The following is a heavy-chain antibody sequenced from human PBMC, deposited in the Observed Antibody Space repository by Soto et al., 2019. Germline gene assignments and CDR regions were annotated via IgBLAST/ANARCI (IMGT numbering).Heavy chain of an antibody. V-gene: IGHV3-23*01. D-gene: IGHD3-16*01. CDR2: ISGSGGGT. CDR1: GFTFSSYA. CDR3: AKDAHVRSYFDY. J-gene: IGHJ4*02. Sequence: PGGSLRLSCAASGFTFSSYARSWVRQAPGKGLEWVSAISGSGGGTYYADSVKGRFTISRDNSKNTLYLQMNSLRAEDTAVYYCAKDAHVRSYFDYWGQGTLVTVSS.